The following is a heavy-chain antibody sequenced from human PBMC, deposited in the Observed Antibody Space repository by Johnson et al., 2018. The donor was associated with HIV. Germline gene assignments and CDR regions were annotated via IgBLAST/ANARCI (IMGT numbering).Heavy chain of an antibody. Sequence: QVQLVESGGGVVQPGRSLRLSCAASGFTFSSYAMHWVRQAPGKGLEWVAVISYDGSYKYFADSVKGRLTISRDNSKNTLYLQMNSLRAEDTALYYCAKGIAVAGGDAFDIWGQGTMVTVSS. CDR2: ISYDGSYK. J-gene: IGHJ3*02. V-gene: IGHV3-30*04. CDR1: GFTFSSYA. CDR3: AKGIAVAGGDAFDI. D-gene: IGHD6-19*01.